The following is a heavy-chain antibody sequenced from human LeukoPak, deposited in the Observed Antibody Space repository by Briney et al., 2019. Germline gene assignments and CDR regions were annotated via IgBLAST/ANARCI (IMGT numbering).Heavy chain of an antibody. CDR2: ISYDGSNK. J-gene: IGHJ3*02. CDR1: GFTFSSYG. V-gene: IGHV3-30*18. CDR3: AEVWYSGSDDAFDI. D-gene: IGHD5-12*01. Sequence: PGRSLRLSCAASGFTFSSYGMHWVRQAPGKGLEWVAVISYDGSNKYYADSVKGRFTISRDNSKNTLYLQMNSLRAEDTAVYYCAEVWYSGSDDAFDIWGQGTMVTVSS.